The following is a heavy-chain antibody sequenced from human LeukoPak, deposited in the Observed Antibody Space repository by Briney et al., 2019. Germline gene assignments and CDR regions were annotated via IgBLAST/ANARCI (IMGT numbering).Heavy chain of an antibody. D-gene: IGHD3-16*02. J-gene: IGHJ4*02. V-gene: IGHV4-59*01. CDR2: IYYSGST. CDR3: ARVIYDYVWGSYRTSSPYYFDY. Sequence: NSSETLSLTCTVSGGSISSYYWSWIRQPPGKGLEWIGYIYYSGSTNYNPSLKSRVTISVDTSKNQFSLKLSSVTAADTAVYYCARVIYDYVWGSYRTSSPYYFDYWGQETLVTVSS. CDR1: GGSISSYY.